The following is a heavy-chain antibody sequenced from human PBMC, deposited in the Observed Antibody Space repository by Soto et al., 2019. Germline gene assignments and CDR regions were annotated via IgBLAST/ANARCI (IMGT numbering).Heavy chain of an antibody. CDR2: VNGGNGET. J-gene: IGHJ4*02. D-gene: IGHD3-16*01. CDR1: GYTFTNYA. Sequence: QVHLVQSGAEVKKPGASVKVSCKASGYTFTNYAMHWVRQAPGQRLEYMGWVNGGNGETKYSQKFQGTVTFTRDTSASTAYLELSSLRSEDTALYYCATLNPVGYKYDLAFEYWGQGTLVTVSS. CDR3: ATLNPVGYKYDLAFEY. V-gene: IGHV1-3*01.